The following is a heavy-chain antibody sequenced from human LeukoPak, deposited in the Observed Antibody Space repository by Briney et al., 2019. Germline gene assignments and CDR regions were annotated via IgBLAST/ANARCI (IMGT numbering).Heavy chain of an antibody. CDR3: ARDGDYYDSSGYYYVGAFDI. CDR2: ISSSGSTI. D-gene: IGHD3-22*01. V-gene: IGHV3-11*01. J-gene: IGHJ3*02. CDR1: GFTFSDYY. Sequence: GGSLRLSCAASGFTFSDYYMSWIRQAPGKGLEWVSYISSSGSTIYYADSVKGRFTISRDNAKNSLYLQMNSLRAEDTAVYYCARDGDYYDSSGYYYVGAFDIWGQGTMVTVSS.